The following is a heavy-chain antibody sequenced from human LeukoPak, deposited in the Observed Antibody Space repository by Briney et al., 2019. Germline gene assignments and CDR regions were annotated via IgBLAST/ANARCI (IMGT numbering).Heavy chain of an antibody. CDR1: GFTFSSYS. V-gene: IGHV3-21*01. CDR3: ARGKSGPGHYYYYGMDV. J-gene: IGHJ6*02. D-gene: IGHD2-8*02. CDR2: ISSSSSYT. Sequence: GGSLRLSCAASGFTFSSYSMNWVRQAPGKGLEWVSSISSSSSYTYYADSVKGRFTISRDNAKNSLYLQMNSLRAEDTAVYYCARGKSGPGHYYYYGMDVWGQGTTVTVSS.